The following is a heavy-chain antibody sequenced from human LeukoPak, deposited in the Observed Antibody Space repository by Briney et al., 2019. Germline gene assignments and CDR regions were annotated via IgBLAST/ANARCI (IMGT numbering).Heavy chain of an antibody. D-gene: IGHD1-26*01. CDR1: GYTFTSYG. Sequence: ASVKASCKASGYTFTSYGISWVRQAPGQGLEWMGWISAYNGNTNYAQKLQGRVTMTTDTSTSTAYMELRSLRSDDTAVYYCARDRGATPGDWFDPWGQGTLVTVSS. V-gene: IGHV1-18*01. J-gene: IGHJ5*02. CDR3: ARDRGATPGDWFDP. CDR2: ISAYNGNT.